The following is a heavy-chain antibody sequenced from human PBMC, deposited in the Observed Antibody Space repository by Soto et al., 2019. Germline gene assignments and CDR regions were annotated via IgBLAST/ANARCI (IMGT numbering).Heavy chain of an antibody. CDR3: GLDVKNSDYDLLLDY. CDR2: IIPIFGTA. J-gene: IGHJ4*02. D-gene: IGHD5-12*01. Sequence: SVKVSCKASGGTFSSYAISWVRQAPGQGLEWMGGIIPIFGTANYAQKFQGRVTITADESTSTAYMELSSLRSEDTAVYYCGLDVKNSDYDLLLDYWGQGTLVTVSS. CDR1: GGTFSSYA. V-gene: IGHV1-69*13.